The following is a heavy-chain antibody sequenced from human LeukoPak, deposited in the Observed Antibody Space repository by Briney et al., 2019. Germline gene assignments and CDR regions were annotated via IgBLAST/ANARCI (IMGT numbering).Heavy chain of an antibody. J-gene: IGHJ4*02. CDR2: IWYGGSNK. CDR1: GFTFSSYG. D-gene: IGHD3-16*01. CDR3: AKDGAY. Sequence: GRSLRLSCAASGFTFSSYGMHWVRQAPGKGLEWVAVIWYGGSNKYYADSVKGRFTISRDNSKNTLYLQMNSLRAEDTAVYYCAKDGAYWGQGTLVTVSS. V-gene: IGHV3-30*18.